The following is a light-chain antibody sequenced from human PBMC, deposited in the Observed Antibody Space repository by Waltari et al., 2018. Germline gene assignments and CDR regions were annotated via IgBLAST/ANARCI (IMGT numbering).Light chain of an antibody. V-gene: IGKV3-20*01. CDR1: QSLGGNY. Sequence: DIVMTQSPGTLSLSPGERATLSCRASQSLGGNYLVWYQQKPGQPPRLLIYGVSRRATGVPDRFSGSGSGTDFTLTITRLEPEDFAVYYCYHHDYSLTFGGGTKVEI. CDR3: YHHDYSLT. CDR2: GVS. J-gene: IGKJ4*01.